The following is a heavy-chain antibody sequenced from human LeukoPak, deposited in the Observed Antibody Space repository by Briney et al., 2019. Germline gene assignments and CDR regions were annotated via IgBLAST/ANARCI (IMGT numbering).Heavy chain of an antibody. D-gene: IGHD1-1*01. CDR2: IKPDGSEK. V-gene: IGHV3-7*01. CDR1: GFTFSNYW. CDR3: ARDPTTSQGSDAFDI. J-gene: IGHJ3*02. Sequence: PGGSLRLSCAASGFTFSNYWMGWVRQAPGKGLEWVAHIKPDGSEKYYVESVKGRFTISRDNAKNALNLQMSSLRAEDTAVYYCARDPTTSQGSDAFDIWGQGTRVTVSS.